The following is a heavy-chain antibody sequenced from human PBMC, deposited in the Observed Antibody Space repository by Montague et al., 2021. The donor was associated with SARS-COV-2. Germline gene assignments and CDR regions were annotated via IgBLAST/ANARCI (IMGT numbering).Heavy chain of an antibody. CDR3: AVYTAVV. D-gene: IGHD5-18*01. CDR2: ISAGGNNG. V-gene: IGHV3-48*03. CDR1: GFSFSTYN. J-gene: IGHJ3*01. Sequence: SLRLSCAGTGFSFSTYNTNWVRQAPGKGLEWISHISAGGNNGYYADSVKGRFTFSRDNAKNTLYLQMDSLRAEDTAVYYCAVYTAVVLGQGTMVTVSS.